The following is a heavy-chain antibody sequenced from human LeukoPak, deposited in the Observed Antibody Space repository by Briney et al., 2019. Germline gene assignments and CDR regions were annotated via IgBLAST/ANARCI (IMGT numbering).Heavy chain of an antibody. V-gene: IGHV3-48*03. D-gene: IGHD4-23*01. CDR2: ISGGGETR. CDR1: GFTFNTYE. CDR3: ARDASGGNLPFDY. Sequence: PGGSLRLSCAASGFTFNTYEMNWVRQAPGKGLEWVSYISGGGETRYYADSVKGRFTISRDNGKNSLYLQMNSLRVEDTAVYYCARDASGGNLPFDYWGQGTPVTVSS. J-gene: IGHJ4*02.